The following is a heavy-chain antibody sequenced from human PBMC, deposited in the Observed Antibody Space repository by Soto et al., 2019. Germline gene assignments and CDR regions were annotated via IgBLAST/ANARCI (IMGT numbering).Heavy chain of an antibody. D-gene: IGHD2-15*01. V-gene: IGHV3-9*01. CDR1: GFTFDDCA. J-gene: IGHJ4*02. Sequence: EVQLVESGGGLVQPGRSLRLSCAASGFTFDDCAMHWVRQAPGKGLEWVSGISWNSGSIGYADSVKGRFTISRDNAKNSLYLQMKSLRAEDTALYYCAKDISGGGSSYNDYWGQGTLVTVSS. CDR2: ISWNSGSI. CDR3: AKDISGGGSSYNDY.